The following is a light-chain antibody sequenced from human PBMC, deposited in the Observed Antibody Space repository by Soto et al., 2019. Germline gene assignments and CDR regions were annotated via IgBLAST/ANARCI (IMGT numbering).Light chain of an antibody. J-gene: IGKJ5*01. CDR2: AAS. Sequence: DIQMTQSPSSLSASVGDRVTITCRASQCLSTNLAWYQQKPGKVPKLLIYAASTLQSGVPSRFSGSGSGTDFTLTISSLQTEEDATYYFKKYNSVPITLGQGTRLEIK. V-gene: IGKV1-27*01. CDR3: KKYNSVPIT. CDR1: QCLSTN.